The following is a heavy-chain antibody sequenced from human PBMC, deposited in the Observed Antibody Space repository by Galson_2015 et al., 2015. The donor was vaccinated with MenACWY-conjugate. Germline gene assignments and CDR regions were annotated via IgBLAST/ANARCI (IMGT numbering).Heavy chain of an antibody. J-gene: IGHJ6*03. Sequence: TLSLTCSVSGASLSSGGYYWSWIRQHPGKGLEWIGHIRYSGRNYCNPSLQSRISMSVDTSKNQFSLTLTSVTAADTAVYYCARDGYCGGDCFSTDRAYYYYMDVWGRG. CDR2: IRYSGRN. V-gene: IGHV4-31*03. CDR1: GASLSSGGYY. CDR3: ARDGYCGGDCFSTDRAYYYYMDV. D-gene: IGHD2-21*01.